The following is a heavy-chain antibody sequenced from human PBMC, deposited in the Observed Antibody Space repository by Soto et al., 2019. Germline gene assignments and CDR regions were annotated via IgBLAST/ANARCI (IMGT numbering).Heavy chain of an antibody. CDR1: GGSISSGGYY. CDR2: IYYSGST. CDR3: XSRKYCGGDRYPGGMDV. D-gene: IGHD2-21*02. Sequence: SETLSLTCTVSGGSISSGGYYWSWIRQHPGKGLEWIGYIYYSGSTYYNPSLKSRVTISVDTSKNQFSLKLSSVTAADTAVYYCXSRKYCGGDRYPGGMDVWGQGTTVTVSS. V-gene: IGHV4-31*03. J-gene: IGHJ6*02.